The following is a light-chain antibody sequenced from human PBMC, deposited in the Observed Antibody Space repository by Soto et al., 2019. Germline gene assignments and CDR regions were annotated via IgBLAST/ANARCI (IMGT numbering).Light chain of an antibody. Sequence: EIVLTQSPGTLSLSPGERATLSCRASQSVSSNYLAWYQQKPGQAPRLLFYGASSRATGIPDRFSGSGSGTDFTLTISRLEPEDFAVYYCQQYGSSPTFGGGTKVEIK. V-gene: IGKV3-20*01. J-gene: IGKJ4*01. CDR3: QQYGSSPT. CDR1: QSVSSNY. CDR2: GAS.